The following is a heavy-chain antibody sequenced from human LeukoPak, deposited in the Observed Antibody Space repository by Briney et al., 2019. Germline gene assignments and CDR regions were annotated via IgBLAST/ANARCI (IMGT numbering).Heavy chain of an antibody. Sequence: GGSLRLSCAASGFTFSSYGMHWVRQAPGKGLEWVAVISYDGSNKYYADSVKGRFTISRDNSKNTLYLQMNSLRDEAAAVYYCAKDRYNSGDGFFDYWGQGTLVTVSS. CDR2: ISYDGSNK. V-gene: IGHV3-30*18. D-gene: IGHD6-19*01. CDR1: GFTFSSYG. CDR3: AKDRYNSGDGFFDY. J-gene: IGHJ4*02.